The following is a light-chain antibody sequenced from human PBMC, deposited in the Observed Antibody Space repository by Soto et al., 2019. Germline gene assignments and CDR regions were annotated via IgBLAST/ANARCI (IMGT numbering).Light chain of an antibody. Sequence: DVVMTQSPLSLPVTLGQPASISCRSSQGLLHSNGDTFLSWFQQTPGQSPRRLIYQVSNRDSGVPERFSGSGSGTDFTLTISSVEAEYVGVFHCMHGSYCVYPLGPGTKLQI. CDR3: MHGSYCVYP. CDR1: QGLLHSNGDTF. V-gene: IGKV2-30*02. J-gene: IGKJ2*01. CDR2: QVS.